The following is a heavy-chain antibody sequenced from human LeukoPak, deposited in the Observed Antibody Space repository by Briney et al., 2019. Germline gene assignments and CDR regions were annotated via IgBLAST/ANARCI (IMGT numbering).Heavy chain of an antibody. CDR3: ARDADCSGENCYEYFRH. D-gene: IGHD2-15*01. CDR1: GYIFAGHY. V-gene: IGHV1-2*02. J-gene: IGHJ1*01. Sequence: ASVRVSCKASGYIFAGHYMHWVRQAPGQGLEWMGLINPNSGDTKSTERFQGRVTLTRDTSINTAYMELRGLKSDDTAVYYCARDADCSGENCYEYFRHWGQGTLVTVSP. CDR2: INPNSGDT.